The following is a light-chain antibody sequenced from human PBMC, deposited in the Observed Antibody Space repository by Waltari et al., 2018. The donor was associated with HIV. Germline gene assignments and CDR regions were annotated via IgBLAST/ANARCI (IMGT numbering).Light chain of an antibody. Sequence: DIVMTQSPDSLAVSLGERATINCKSSQSVLKSSTNKNYLAWYQHKPGQPPKLLIYWASTRESGVPDRFCGSGSGTDFTLTISSLQAEDVAVYYCQQYYSTLYTFGQGTKLEIK. J-gene: IGKJ2*01. CDR2: WAS. CDR1: QSVLKSSTNKNY. CDR3: QQYYSTLYT. V-gene: IGKV4-1*01.